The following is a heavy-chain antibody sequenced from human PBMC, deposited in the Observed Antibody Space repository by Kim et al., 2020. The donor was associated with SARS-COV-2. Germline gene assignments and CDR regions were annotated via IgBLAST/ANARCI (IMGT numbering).Heavy chain of an antibody. CDR2: ISYDGSNK. J-gene: IGHJ5*02. Sequence: GGSLRLSCAASGFTFSSYGIHWVRQAPGKGLEWVAVISYDGSNKYYADSVKGRFTISRDNSKNTLYLQMNSLRAEDTAVYYCAKDNWANGGSSSWSWFDPWGQGTLVTVSS. V-gene: IGHV3-30*18. D-gene: IGHD6-13*01. CDR3: AKDNWANGGSSSWSWFDP. CDR1: GFTFSSYG.